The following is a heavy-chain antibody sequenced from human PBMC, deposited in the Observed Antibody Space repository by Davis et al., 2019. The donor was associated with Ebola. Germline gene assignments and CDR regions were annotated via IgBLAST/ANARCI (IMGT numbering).Heavy chain of an antibody. J-gene: IGHJ6*02. CDR3: ANRNNFWSGYFYYGFDV. D-gene: IGHD3-3*01. CDR2: MSGSGDNT. Sequence: GESLKIPCAASGFTFSDYAMSWVRQAPGKGLEWVSTMSGSGDNTYYADSVQGRFTISRDNSKDTLYLQMNSLRADDTAVYYCANRNNFWSGYFYYGFDVWGQGTTVTVSS. CDR1: GFTFSDYA. V-gene: IGHV3-23*01.